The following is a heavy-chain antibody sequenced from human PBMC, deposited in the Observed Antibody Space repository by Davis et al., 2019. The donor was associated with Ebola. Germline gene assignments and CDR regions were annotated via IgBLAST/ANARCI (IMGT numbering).Heavy chain of an antibody. J-gene: IGHJ4*02. Sequence: GGSLRLSCAASGFTFSSYGMHWVRQAPGKGLEWVAVIWYDGSNKYYADSVKGRFTISRDNSKNTLYLQMNSLRAEDTAVYYCARDKGPYYDFWSGYYGYWGQGTLVTVSS. CDR1: GFTFSSYG. CDR2: IWYDGSNK. CDR3: ARDKGPYYDFWSGYYGY. D-gene: IGHD3-3*01. V-gene: IGHV3-33*01.